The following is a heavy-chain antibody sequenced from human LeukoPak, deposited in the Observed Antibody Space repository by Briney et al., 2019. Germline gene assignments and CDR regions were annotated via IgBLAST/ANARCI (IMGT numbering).Heavy chain of an antibody. V-gene: IGHV3-66*01. D-gene: IGHD5-24*01. CDR3: GSRDKGYYYGLDV. CDR2: ISGGGNT. CDR1: GFTGSSNY. Sequence: PGGSLRLSCVASGFTGSSNYMSWVRQAPGKGLEWVSIISGGGNTYYADSVKDSFTISRDNSKSTMYLQMKSLRAEDTAVYYCGSRDKGYYYGLDVWGQGTTVTVSS. J-gene: IGHJ6*02.